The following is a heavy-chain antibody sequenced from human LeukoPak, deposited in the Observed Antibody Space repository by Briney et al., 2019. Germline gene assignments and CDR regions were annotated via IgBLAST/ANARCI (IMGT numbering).Heavy chain of an antibody. D-gene: IGHD5-18*01. J-gene: IGHJ5*02. Sequence: SETLSPTCTVSGGSISSYYWSWIRQPAGKGLEWIGRIYTSGSTNYNPSLKSRVTMSVDTSKNQFSLKLSSVTAADTAVYYCARDSRRGYSYGYLSWFDPWGQGTLVTVSS. CDR2: IYTSGST. CDR3: ARDSRRGYSYGYLSWFDP. CDR1: GGSISSYY. V-gene: IGHV4-4*07.